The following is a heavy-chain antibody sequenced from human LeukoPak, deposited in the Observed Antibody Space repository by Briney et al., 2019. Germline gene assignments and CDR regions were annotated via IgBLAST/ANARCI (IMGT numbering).Heavy chain of an antibody. CDR2: ISGSGDTP. J-gene: IGHJ4*02. V-gene: IGHV3-23*01. CDR1: GFTFSSYA. D-gene: IGHD2-8*01. Sequence: PGGSLRLSCAASGFTFSSYAMTWVRQAPGKGLEWVSGISGSGDTPYYADSVKGRFTISRDNSKNTLYLQMSSLRAEDTAVYYCARAPTTLQGVWGQGTLVTVSS. CDR3: ARAPTTLQGV.